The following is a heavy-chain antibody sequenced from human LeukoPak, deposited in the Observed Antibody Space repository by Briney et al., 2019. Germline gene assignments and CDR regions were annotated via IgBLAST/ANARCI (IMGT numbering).Heavy chain of an antibody. CDR1: GFTLSYYS. J-gene: IGHJ4*02. V-gene: IGHV3-21*01. CDR3: ARGGKAKGDIVVVPAAFDY. D-gene: IGHD2-2*01. CDR2: ISSSSSYI. Sequence: PGGSLRLSCAASGFTLSYYSMNWVRQAPGKGLEWVSSISSSSSYIYYADSVKGRFTISRDNAKNSLYLQMNSLRAEDTAVYYCARGGKAKGDIVVVPAAFDYWGQGTLVTVSS.